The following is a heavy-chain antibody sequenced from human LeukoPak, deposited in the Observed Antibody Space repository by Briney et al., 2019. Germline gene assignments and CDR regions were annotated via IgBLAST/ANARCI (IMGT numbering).Heavy chain of an antibody. J-gene: IGHJ5*02. CDR2: IYTSGST. Sequence: SQTLSLTCTVSGGSISSGGYYWSWIRQHPGKGLEWIGRIYTSGSTNYNPSLKSRVTMSVDTSKNQFSLKLSSVTAADTAVYYCARDSLIRYDSSGYNWFDPWGQGTLVTVSS. V-gene: IGHV4-61*02. CDR3: ARDSLIRYDSSGYNWFDP. CDR1: GGSISSGGYY. D-gene: IGHD3-22*01.